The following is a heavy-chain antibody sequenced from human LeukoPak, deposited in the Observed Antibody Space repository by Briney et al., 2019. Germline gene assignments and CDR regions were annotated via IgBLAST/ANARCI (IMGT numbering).Heavy chain of an antibody. V-gene: IGHV1-18*04. D-gene: IGHD2-21*01. CDR1: GYTFTGYY. Sequence: ASVKVSCKASGYTFTGYYMHWVRQAPGQGLEWMGWISAYNGNTNYAQKLQGRVTMTTDTSTSTAYMELRSLRSDDTAVYYCARDLCGGDCYGMDVWGQGTTVTVSS. J-gene: IGHJ6*02. CDR3: ARDLCGGDCYGMDV. CDR2: ISAYNGNT.